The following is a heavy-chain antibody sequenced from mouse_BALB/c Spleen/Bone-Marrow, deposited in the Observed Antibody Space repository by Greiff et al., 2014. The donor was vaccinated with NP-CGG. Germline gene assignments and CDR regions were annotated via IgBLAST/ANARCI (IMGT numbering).Heavy chain of an antibody. D-gene: IGHD4-1*01. V-gene: IGHV5-17*02. CDR1: GFTFSSFG. CDR2: ISSGSSTI. CDR3: TRGGNWEDFDY. Sequence: DVMLVESGGGLVQPGGSRKLSCAASGFTFSSFGMHWVRQAPEKGLEWVAYISSGSSTIYYADTVKGRFTISRDNPKNTLFLQMTSLRSEDTAMYCCTRGGNWEDFDYWGQGTTLTVSS. J-gene: IGHJ2*01.